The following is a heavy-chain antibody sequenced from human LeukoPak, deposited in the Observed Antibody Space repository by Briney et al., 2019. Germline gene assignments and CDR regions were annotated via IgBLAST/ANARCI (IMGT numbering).Heavy chain of an antibody. V-gene: IGHV1-2*02. CDR3: ARVWGYCSSTSCYVGDAFDI. CDR1: GYTFTCYY. J-gene: IGHJ3*02. D-gene: IGHD2-2*01. Sequence: ASVKVSCKASGYTFTCYYMHWVRQAPGQGLEWMGWINPNSGGTNYAQKFQGRVTMTRDTSISTAYMELSRLRSDDTAVYYCARVWGYCSSTSCYVGDAFDIWGQGTMVTVSS. CDR2: INPNSGGT.